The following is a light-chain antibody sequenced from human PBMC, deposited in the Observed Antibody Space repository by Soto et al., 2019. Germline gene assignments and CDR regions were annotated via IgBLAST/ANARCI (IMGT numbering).Light chain of an antibody. CDR2: KDS. CDR1: VLAKKY. J-gene: IGLJ1*01. V-gene: IGLV3-27*01. Sequence: SYDLTQPSSVSVSPGQTARITCSGDVLAKKYARWFQQKPGQATVLVIYKDSERPSGIPERFSGSSSGTTVTLTISGAQVEDEADYYCYSAADKMRVFGTGTKVTVL. CDR3: YSAADKMRV.